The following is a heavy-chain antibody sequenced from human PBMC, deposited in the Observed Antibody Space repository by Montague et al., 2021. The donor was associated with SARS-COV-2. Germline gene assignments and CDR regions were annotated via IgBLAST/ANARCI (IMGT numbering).Heavy chain of an antibody. CDR2: IYYTGSR. CDR1: GDSVSRGSSY. D-gene: IGHD5-24*01. Sequence: SETLSLTCTVSGDSVSRGSSYWSWIRQPPGKGLEWIGYIYYTGSRKYNSSLKSRLTISVDTSKNQFSLKLSSVTAADMAVYYCARHARGEGYTSWFDSWGQRTLVTVSS. CDR3: ARHARGEGYTSWFDS. V-gene: IGHV4-61*01. J-gene: IGHJ5*01.